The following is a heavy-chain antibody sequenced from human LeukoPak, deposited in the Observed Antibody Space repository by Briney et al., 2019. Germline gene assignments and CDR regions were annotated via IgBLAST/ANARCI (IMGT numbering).Heavy chain of an antibody. V-gene: IGHV3-53*05. CDR1: GFTVSSNY. J-gene: IGHJ5*02. CDR2: IYSGGTT. D-gene: IGHD3-10*01. Sequence: QTGGSLRLSCAASGFTVSSNYMSWVRQAPGKGLEWVSIIYSGGTTYYADSVKGRFTISRDNSKNTLYLQMNSLRAEDTAVYYCAREDLDLGDQTFDPWGQGTLVTVSS. CDR3: AREDLDLGDQTFDP.